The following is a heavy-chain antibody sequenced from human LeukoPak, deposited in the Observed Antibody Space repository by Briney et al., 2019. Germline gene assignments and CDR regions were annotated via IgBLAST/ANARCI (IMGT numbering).Heavy chain of an antibody. D-gene: IGHD6-13*01. CDR3: ARGEAAAVSSTNTYYYYMDV. V-gene: IGHV4-34*01. CDR1: GGSFSGYY. Sequence: PSETLSLTCAVSGGSFSGYYWSWIRQPPGKGLEWIGEISRSGSTNYNPSLKSRVTISVDTSKNQFSLKLSSVTAADTAVYYCARGEAAAVSSTNTYYYYMDVWGKGTTVTVSS. J-gene: IGHJ6*03. CDR2: ISRSGST.